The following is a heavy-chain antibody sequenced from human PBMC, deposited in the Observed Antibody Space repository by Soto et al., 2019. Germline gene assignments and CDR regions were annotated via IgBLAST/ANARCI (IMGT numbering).Heavy chain of an antibody. V-gene: IGHV4-30-4*02. CDR3: ARVRDTAMPPSPAWFDP. CDR2: ISNNGST. J-gene: IGHJ5*02. D-gene: IGHD5-18*01. CDR1: GDSINSDYYY. Sequence: SETLSLTCTVSGDSINSDYYYWSWIRQPPGKGLEWIGYISNNGSTNYNPSLKSRITISVDTSKNQFSLKLSSVTAADTAVYYCARVRDTAMPPSPAWFDPWGQGTLVTVSS.